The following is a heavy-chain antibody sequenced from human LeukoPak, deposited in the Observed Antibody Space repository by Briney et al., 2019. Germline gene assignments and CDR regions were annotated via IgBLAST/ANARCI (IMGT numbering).Heavy chain of an antibody. J-gene: IGHJ4*02. CDR1: VFTFSSYS. V-gene: IGHV3-21*01. D-gene: IGHD2-15*01. Sequence: GGSLRLSCAASVFTFSSYSMNWVRQAPGKGLKWVSPISSSRSYIYYADSVKGRFTISRDNAKNSLYLQMNRLRAEDTAVYYCARAISNLCSGGSCPRPFDYWGQGTLVTVSS. CDR2: ISSSRSYI. CDR3: ARAISNLCSGGSCPRPFDY.